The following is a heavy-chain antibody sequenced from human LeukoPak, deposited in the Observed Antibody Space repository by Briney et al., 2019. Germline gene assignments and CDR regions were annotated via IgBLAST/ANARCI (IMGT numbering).Heavy chain of an antibody. D-gene: IGHD5-18*01. CDR2: IYYSGST. V-gene: IGHV4-39*01. CDR1: GGSISSSSYY. Sequence: PSETLSLTCTVSGGSISSSSYYWGWIRQPPGKGLEWIGSIYYSGSTYYNPSLKSRVTISVDTSKNQFSLKLSSVTAADTAVYYCARRGVDTAMVTWDDYYFDYWGQGTLVTVSS. CDR3: ARRGVDTAMVTWDDYYFDY. J-gene: IGHJ4*02.